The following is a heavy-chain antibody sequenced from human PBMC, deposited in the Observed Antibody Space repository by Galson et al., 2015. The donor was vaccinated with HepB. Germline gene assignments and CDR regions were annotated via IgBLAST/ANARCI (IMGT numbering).Heavy chain of an antibody. CDR3: ARDCGGDCYGAFDI. CDR2: ISSSSSYI. CDR1: GFTFSSYS. Sequence: SLRLSCAASGFTFSSYSMNWVRQAPGKGLEWVSSISSSSSYIYYADSVEGRFTISRDNAKNSLYLQMNSLRAEDTAVYYCARDCGGDCYGAFDIWGQGTMVTVSS. D-gene: IGHD2-21*01. J-gene: IGHJ3*02. V-gene: IGHV3-21*01.